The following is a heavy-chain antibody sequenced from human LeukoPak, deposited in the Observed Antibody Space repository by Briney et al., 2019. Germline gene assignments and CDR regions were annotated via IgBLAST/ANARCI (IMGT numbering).Heavy chain of an antibody. V-gene: IGHV4-39*07. CDR2: IYYSGST. CDR1: GGSINSSSYY. Sequence: PSETLSLTCTVSGGSINSSSYYWGWIRQPPGKGLEWIGSIYYSGSTYDNPSLKSRVTISVDTSKNQFSLKLSSVTAADTAVYYCARDRVVPAAIGFYYYYYMDVWGKGTTVTISS. D-gene: IGHD2-2*01. J-gene: IGHJ6*03. CDR3: ARDRVVPAAIGFYYYYYMDV.